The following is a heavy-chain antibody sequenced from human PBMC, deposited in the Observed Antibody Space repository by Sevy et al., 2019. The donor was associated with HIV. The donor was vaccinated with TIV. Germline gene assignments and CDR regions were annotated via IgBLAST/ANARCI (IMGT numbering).Heavy chain of an antibody. CDR3: ARDLAYYDFWSGYYTGGFDY. CDR1: GGSISSYY. V-gene: IGHV4-4*07. CDR2: IYTSGST. J-gene: IGHJ4*02. Sequence: SETLSLTCTVSGGSISSYYRSWIRQPAGKGLEWIGRIYTSGSTNYNPSLKSRVTMSVDTSKNQFSLKLSSVTAADTAVYYCARDLAYYDFWSGYYTGGFDYWGQGTLVTVSS. D-gene: IGHD3-3*01.